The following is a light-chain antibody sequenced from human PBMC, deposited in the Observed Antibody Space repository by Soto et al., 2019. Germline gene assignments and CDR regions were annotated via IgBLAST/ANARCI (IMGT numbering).Light chain of an antibody. CDR3: QRYGTSPQT. J-gene: IGKJ1*01. CDR1: QSVSSGY. V-gene: IGKV3D-20*01. CDR2: DAS. Sequence: EIVLTQTPATLSLSPGERGTLSCGASQSVSSGYIAWYQQKPGLAPRLLIFDASRRATGIPDRFSGSGSGTDFTLTISRLEPEDFAVYYCQRYGTSPQTFGQGTKVEVK.